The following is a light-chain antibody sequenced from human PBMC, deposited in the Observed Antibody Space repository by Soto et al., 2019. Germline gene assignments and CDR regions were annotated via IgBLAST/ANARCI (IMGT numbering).Light chain of an antibody. V-gene: IGLV2-8*01. CDR3: NSYGGTNNYVV. J-gene: IGLJ2*01. CDR2: DVN. CDR1: SSDVGGYNY. Sequence: QSVLTQPPSASGSPGQSVTISCTGTSSDVGGYNYVSWYQQHPGKAPQLIIYDVNKRPSGVPDRFSGSKSGNTASLTVSGLQAEDEADYFCNSYGGTNNYVVFGGGTQLTVL.